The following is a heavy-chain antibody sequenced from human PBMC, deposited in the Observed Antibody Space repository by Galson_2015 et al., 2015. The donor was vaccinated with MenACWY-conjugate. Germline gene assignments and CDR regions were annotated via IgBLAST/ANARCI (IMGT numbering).Heavy chain of an antibody. CDR3: AIAIYHFWSGFPFYY. J-gene: IGHJ4*02. V-gene: IGHV5-51*01. CDR2: IYPPDSDT. CDR1: EYSFTRFW. Sequence: QSGAEVTKPGESLTISCTGSEYSFTRFWIGWVRQMPGKGLEWMGIIYPPDSDTKYSPSFQGQVTMSADKSITTTYLQWSSLKASATAKYYCAIAIYHFWSGFPFYYLGQGTQVTLSS. D-gene: IGHD3-3*01.